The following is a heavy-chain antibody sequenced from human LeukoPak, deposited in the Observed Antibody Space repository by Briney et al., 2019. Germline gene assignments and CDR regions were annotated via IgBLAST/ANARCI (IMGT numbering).Heavy chain of an antibody. V-gene: IGHV4-39*07. CDR3: ARGAWNGRFDY. D-gene: IGHD1-1*01. CDR1: GGYISDREYH. Sequence: PSETLSLTCTVSGGYISDREYHWGWIRQPRGKGLEWIGEINHSGSTNYNPSLKSRVTISVDTSKNQFSLKLSSVTAADTAVYYCARGAWNGRFDYWGQGTLVTVSS. J-gene: IGHJ4*02. CDR2: INHSGST.